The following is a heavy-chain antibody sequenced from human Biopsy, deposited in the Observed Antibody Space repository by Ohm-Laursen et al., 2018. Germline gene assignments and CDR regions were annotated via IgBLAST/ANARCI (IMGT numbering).Heavy chain of an antibody. J-gene: IGHJ5*02. CDR3: ARSFGVVINFEHNWFDP. D-gene: IGHD3-3*01. CDR1: GATFSNYA. V-gene: IGHV1-69*06. Sequence: SVKVSCKASGATFSNYAINWLRQAPGQGLEWMGGINPMFGTAKYAQRFQGRVTITADKSTSTADTELSSLRSDDTAVYYCARSFGVVINFEHNWFDPWGQGTLVTVSS. CDR2: INPMFGTA.